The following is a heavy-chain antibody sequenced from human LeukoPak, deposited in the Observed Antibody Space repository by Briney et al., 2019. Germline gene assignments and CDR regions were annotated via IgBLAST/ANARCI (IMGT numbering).Heavy chain of an antibody. CDR3: AKDILGGTGY. CDR2: ISYDGSNK. V-gene: IGHV3-30*18. CDR1: GFTFSSYG. Sequence: PGGSLRLSCAASGFTFSSYGMHWVRQAPGKGLEWVAVISYDGSNKYYADSVKGRFTISRDNSKNTLYPQMNSLRAEDTAVYYCAKDILGGTGYWGQGTLVTVSS. D-gene: IGHD3/OR15-3a*01. J-gene: IGHJ4*02.